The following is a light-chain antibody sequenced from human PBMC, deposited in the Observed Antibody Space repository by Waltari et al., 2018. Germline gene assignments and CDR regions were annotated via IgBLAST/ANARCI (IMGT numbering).Light chain of an antibody. Sequence: DIQMTQSPSTLSASVGDRVTITCRASQSISDWLAWYQQKPGKAPKLLIYEASSLDSGVPSRFSGRGSGTEVTLTISSLQPDDFATYYCQQYNSYLYTFGQGTKLEIK. V-gene: IGKV1-5*03. CDR3: QQYNSYLYT. J-gene: IGKJ2*01. CDR2: EAS. CDR1: QSISDW.